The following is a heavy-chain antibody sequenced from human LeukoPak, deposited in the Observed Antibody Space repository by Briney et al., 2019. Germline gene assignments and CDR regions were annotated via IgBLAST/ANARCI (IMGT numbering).Heavy chain of an antibody. Sequence: GGSLRLSCAASGFTFSSYSMNWVRQAPGKGLEWVSSISSSSSYIYYADSVKGRFTISRDNAKNSLYLQMNSLRAEDTAVYYCARGRRQLYRYYYYYMDVWGKGTTVTISS. V-gene: IGHV3-21*01. J-gene: IGHJ6*03. CDR3: ARGRRQLYRYYYYYMDV. CDR1: GFTFSSYS. CDR2: ISSSSSYI. D-gene: IGHD5-18*01.